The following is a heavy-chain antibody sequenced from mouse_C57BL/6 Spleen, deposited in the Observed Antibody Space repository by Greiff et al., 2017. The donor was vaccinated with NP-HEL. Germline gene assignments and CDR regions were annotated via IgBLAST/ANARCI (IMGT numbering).Heavy chain of an antibody. J-gene: IGHJ4*01. D-gene: IGHD1-1*01. V-gene: IGHV1-53*01. CDR2: INPSNGGT. CDR3: ARDHLRERYAMDY. Sequence: QVQLQQPGTELVKPGASVKLSCKASGYTFTSYWMHWVKQRPGQGLEWIGNINPSNGGTNYNEKFKSKATLTADKSSSTAYLQLSSLTSEDSAVYDCARDHLRERYAMDYWGQGTSVTVSS. CDR1: GYTFTSYW.